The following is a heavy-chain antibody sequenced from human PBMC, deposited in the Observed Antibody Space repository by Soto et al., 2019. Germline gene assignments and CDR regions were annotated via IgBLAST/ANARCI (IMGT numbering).Heavy chain of an antibody. CDR3: ARTIGKADAL. CDR1: GFTLSSYW. D-gene: IGHD2-15*01. CDR2: IKDDGTEK. Sequence: EVQLVESGGGLVQPGGSLRLSCVASGFTLSSYWMHWVRQTPGKGLEWVANIKDDGTEKYYVDSVKGRFTISRDSAQNSLFLQMNSLRAEDTAVYFCARTIGKADALWGQGTLVTVSS. V-gene: IGHV3-7*01. J-gene: IGHJ4*02.